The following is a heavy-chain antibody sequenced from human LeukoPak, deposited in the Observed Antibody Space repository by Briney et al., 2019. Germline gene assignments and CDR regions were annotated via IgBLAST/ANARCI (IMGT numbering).Heavy chain of an antibody. CDR3: ASNLKYCSSTSCSSLNI. CDR1: GGSFSGYY. Sequence: PSETLSLTCAVYGGSFSGYYWSWIRQPPGKGLEWTGEINRSGSTFYNPSLKSRVTISVDTSKKQFSLKLSSVTAADTAVYYCASNLKYCSSTSCSSLNIWGQGTMVTVSS. CDR2: INRSGST. D-gene: IGHD2-2*01. V-gene: IGHV4-34*01. J-gene: IGHJ3*02.